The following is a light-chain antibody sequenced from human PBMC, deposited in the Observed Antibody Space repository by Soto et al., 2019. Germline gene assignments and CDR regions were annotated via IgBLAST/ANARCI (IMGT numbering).Light chain of an antibody. V-gene: IGKV3-20*01. Sequence: EVGLTQSPATLSVSPGERATLSCRASQTVSRSLAWYQQKPGQAPRLLIYGVSSRASGIPDRFSGSGSGTDFTLTISRLETEDFAVYYCQQYVTSHAFGGGTKVEIK. CDR3: QQYVTSHA. J-gene: IGKJ4*01. CDR1: QTVSRS. CDR2: GVS.